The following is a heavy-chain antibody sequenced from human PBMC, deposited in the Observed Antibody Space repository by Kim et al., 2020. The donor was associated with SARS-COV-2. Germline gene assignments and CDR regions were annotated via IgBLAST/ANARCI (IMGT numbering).Heavy chain of an antibody. Sequence: GGSLRLSCAASGFTFDTYVMSWVRQAPGKGLEWVSTISDYGSNTKYADSVKGRFTISRDNSKNTLFLQMNGLRVEDTAVYYCAKNDHWSGGNWDQGTLVIVSS. CDR3: AKNDHWSGGN. CDR1: GFTFDTYV. J-gene: IGHJ4*02. CDR2: ISDYGSNT. D-gene: IGHD2-8*02. V-gene: IGHV3-23*01.